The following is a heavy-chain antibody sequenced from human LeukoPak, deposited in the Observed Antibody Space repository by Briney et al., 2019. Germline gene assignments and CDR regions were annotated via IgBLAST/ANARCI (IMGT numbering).Heavy chain of an antibody. CDR2: IKQDGSQK. D-gene: IGHD1-7*01. V-gene: IGHV3-7*01. Sequence: GGSLRLSCAASGFSFSSYWMSWVRQAPGKGLEWVANIKQDGSQKHYVDSVKGRFTISRDNAKNSLYLQMNSLRVEDTAVYYCATAGTTWPWGQGTLVTVSS. CDR1: GFSFSSYW. CDR3: ATAGTTWP. J-gene: IGHJ4*02.